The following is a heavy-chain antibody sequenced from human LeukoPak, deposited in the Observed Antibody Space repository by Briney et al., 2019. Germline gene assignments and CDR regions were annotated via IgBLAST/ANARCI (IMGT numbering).Heavy chain of an antibody. CDR3: ARDYTGGWNDY. D-gene: IGHD7-27*01. J-gene: IGHJ4*02. V-gene: IGHV3-7*01. CDR1: RFTFRKHW. CDR2: INEDGSEK. Sequence: GGSLRLSCAATRFTFRKHWMSWVRQAIGKGGECVAKINEDGSEKHYVDSVKGRFTISRDNARNSLSLQRNNLRAEDTAVYYCARDYTGGWNDYWGQGTLVTVSS.